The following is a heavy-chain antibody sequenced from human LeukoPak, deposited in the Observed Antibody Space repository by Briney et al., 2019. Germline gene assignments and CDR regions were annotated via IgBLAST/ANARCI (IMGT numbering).Heavy chain of an antibody. CDR2: IYSGGTT. D-gene: IGHD4-17*01. CDR3: ARQGNGDYPNWFDP. V-gene: IGHV3-66*02. Sequence: GGSLRLSCAASGFTVSSSYMSWVRQAPRKGLEWVSIIYSGGTTYCADSVKGRFTISRDNSKNTLFLQKNSLRPEDTAVYYCARQGNGDYPNWFDPWGQGTLVTVSS. J-gene: IGHJ5*02. CDR1: GFTVSSSY.